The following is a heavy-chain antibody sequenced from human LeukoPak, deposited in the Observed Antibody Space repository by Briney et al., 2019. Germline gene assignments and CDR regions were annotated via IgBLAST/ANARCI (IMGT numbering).Heavy chain of an antibody. D-gene: IGHD3-10*01. CDR3: ARHVLWFGEKDY. Sequence: SETLSLTCAVYGGSFGGYYWSWIRQPPGKGLEWIGEINHSGSTNYNPPLKSRVTISVDTSKNQFSLKLSSVTAADTAVYYCARHVLWFGEKDYWGQGTLVTVSS. J-gene: IGHJ4*02. CDR1: GGSFGGYY. V-gene: IGHV4-34*01. CDR2: INHSGST.